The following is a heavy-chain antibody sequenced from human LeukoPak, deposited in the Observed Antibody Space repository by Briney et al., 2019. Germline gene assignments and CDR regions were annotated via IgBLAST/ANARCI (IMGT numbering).Heavy chain of an antibody. J-gene: IGHJ3*02. V-gene: IGHV1-46*01. CDR3: ARDRVAGTRAFDI. D-gene: IGHD6-19*01. CDR1: GYTFTGYY. Sequence: ASVKVSCKASGYTFTGYYMHWVRQAPGQGLEWMGRINPSGGSTSYAQKFQGRVTMTRDTSTSTVYMELSSLRSEDTAVYYCARDRVAGTRAFDIWGQGTMVTVSS. CDR2: INPSGGST.